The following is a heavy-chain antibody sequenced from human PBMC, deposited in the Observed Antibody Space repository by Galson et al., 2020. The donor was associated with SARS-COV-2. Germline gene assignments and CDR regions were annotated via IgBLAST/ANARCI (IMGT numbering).Heavy chain of an antibody. Sequence: SQTLSLTCAVYGGSFSGYSWTWVRQPPGKGLEWIGEISHSGSTNYSPSLKSRVFMSVDTSKNQFSLKLSSVTAADTAVYYCARDNGYSYGYQPFDYWGQGTLVTVSS. V-gene: IGHV4-34*01. J-gene: IGHJ4*02. CDR3: ARDNGYSYGYQPFDY. CDR1: GGSFSGYS. D-gene: IGHD5-18*01. CDR2: ISHSGST.